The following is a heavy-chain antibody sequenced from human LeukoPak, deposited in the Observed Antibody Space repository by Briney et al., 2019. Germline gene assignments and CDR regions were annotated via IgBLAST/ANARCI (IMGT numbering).Heavy chain of an antibody. J-gene: IGHJ4*02. CDR3: AKDREEFCSGGSCYQFDY. CDR1: GFTFSSYA. D-gene: IGHD2-15*01. CDR2: ISGSGGST. V-gene: IGHV3-23*01. Sequence: GGSLRLSCAASGFTFSSYAMSWVRQAPGKGLEWVSAISGSGGSTYYADSVKGRFTTSRDNSKNTLYLQMNSLRAEDTAVYYCAKDREEFCSGGSCYQFDYWGQGTLVTVSS.